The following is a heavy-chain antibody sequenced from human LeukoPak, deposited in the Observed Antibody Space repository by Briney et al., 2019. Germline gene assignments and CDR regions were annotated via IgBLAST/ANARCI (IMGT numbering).Heavy chain of an antibody. J-gene: IGHJ5*02. CDR1: GGSFSGYY. CDR2: INHSGST. CDR3: ARGRLSMIVVVITDNWFDP. V-gene: IGHV4-34*01. Sequence: ASETLSLTCAVYGGSFSGYYWSWIRQPPGKGLEWIGEINHSGSTNYNPSLKSRVTISVDTSKNQFSLKLSSVTAADTAVYYCARGRLSMIVVVITDNWFDPWGQGTLVTVSS. D-gene: IGHD3-22*01.